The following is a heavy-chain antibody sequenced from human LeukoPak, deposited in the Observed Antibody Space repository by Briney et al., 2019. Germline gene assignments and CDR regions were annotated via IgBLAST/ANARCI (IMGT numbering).Heavy chain of an antibody. D-gene: IGHD1-26*01. CDR2: ISSSGSTK. CDR3: TRDSGTYNWFDP. V-gene: IGHV3-48*03. Sequence: GGSLRLSCAASGFTFSSYEMNWVRQAPGKGLEWVSDISSSGSTKYYADSVKGRFTISRDDSINTAYLQMKSLKTEDTALYYCTRDSGTYNWFDPWGQGTLVTVSS. J-gene: IGHJ5*02. CDR1: GFTFSSYE.